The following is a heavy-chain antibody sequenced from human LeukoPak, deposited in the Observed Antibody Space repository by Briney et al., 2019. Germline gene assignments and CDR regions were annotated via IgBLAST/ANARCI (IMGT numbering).Heavy chain of an antibody. CDR1: GFTFSSYW. D-gene: IGHD3-22*01. J-gene: IGHJ4*02. CDR2: INSDGSST. V-gene: IGHV3-74*01. CDR3: ARGGGNYYDSSGYYWH. Sequence: GGSLRLSCAASGFTFSSYWMYWVRHAPGKGLVWVSRINSDGSSTSYADSVKGRFTISRDNAKNTLYLQMNSLRAEDTAVYYCARGGGNYYDSSGYYWHWGQGTLVTVSS.